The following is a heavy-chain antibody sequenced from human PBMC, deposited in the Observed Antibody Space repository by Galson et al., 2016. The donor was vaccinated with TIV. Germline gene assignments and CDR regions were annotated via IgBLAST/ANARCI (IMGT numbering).Heavy chain of an antibody. J-gene: IGHJ4*02. CDR3: TRGRFESGSYYNNGFDY. CDR1: GGSFRGYY. Sequence: ETLSLTCGVSGGSFRGYYWTWIRLPPGKVLEWIGEIDDSGSTTSIPSLKSRLTLSVDTSRNHFSLKLNTVTAADTAIYYCTRGRFESGSYYNNGFDYWGQGTPVTVSS. D-gene: IGHD3-10*01. CDR2: IDDSGST. V-gene: IGHV4-34*01.